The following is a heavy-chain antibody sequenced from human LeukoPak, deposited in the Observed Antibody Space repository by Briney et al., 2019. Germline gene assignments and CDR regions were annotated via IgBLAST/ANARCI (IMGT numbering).Heavy chain of an antibody. J-gene: IGHJ4*02. CDR3: ARDRRGSSGWYYFDY. V-gene: IGHV3-7*05. CDR1: GFTFSSYW. Sequence: GGSLRLSCAASGFTFSSYWMSWVRQAPGKGLEWVAYIKPDGSEKYYVDSLKGRFTVSRDNAENSLYLQMNSLRAEDTAVYYCARDRRGSSGWYYFDYWGRGTLVTVSS. CDR2: IKPDGSEK. D-gene: IGHD6-19*01.